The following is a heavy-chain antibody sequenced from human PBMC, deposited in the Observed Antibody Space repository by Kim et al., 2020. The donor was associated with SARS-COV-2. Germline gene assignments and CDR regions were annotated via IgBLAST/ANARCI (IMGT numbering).Heavy chain of an antibody. V-gene: IGHV3-43*02. CDR2: ISGNGGNT. J-gene: IGHJ4*02. CDR3: AKDITLGIAVAGTAQDY. Sequence: GGSLRLSCAASGFNFYDYAIHWVRQAPGKGLEWVSLISGNGGNTYYADSVKGRFTISRDNSKNSLYLQMNSLKTEDTALYYCAKDITLGIAVAGTAQDYWGQGTLVTVSS. CDR1: GFNFYDYA. D-gene: IGHD6-19*01.